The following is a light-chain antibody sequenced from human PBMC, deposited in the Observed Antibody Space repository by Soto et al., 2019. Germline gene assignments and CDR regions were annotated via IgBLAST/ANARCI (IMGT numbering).Light chain of an antibody. Sequence: QSALTQPASVSGSPGQSIAISCTGTSSDVCAYNSVSWYQQYPGKAPKLMIHDVSNRPSGVSDRFSGSKSGNTASLTISGLQAEDEADYYCCSYTSSSSYVFGSGTKLTVL. CDR3: CSYTSSSSYV. V-gene: IGLV2-14*01. CDR1: SSDVCAYNS. J-gene: IGLJ1*01. CDR2: DVS.